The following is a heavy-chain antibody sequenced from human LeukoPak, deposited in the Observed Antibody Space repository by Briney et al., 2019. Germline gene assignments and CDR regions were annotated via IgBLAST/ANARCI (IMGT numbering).Heavy chain of an antibody. D-gene: IGHD6-19*01. Sequence: GGSLRLSCAASGFTFSSYEMNWVRQAPGKGLEWVSYISSSCSTIYYADSVKGRFTISRDNAKNSLYLQMNSLRAEDTTVYYCAREVQSSGWYEPFDYWGQGTLVTVSS. J-gene: IGHJ4*02. CDR1: GFTFSSYE. CDR3: AREVQSSGWYEPFDY. V-gene: IGHV3-48*03. CDR2: ISSSCSTI.